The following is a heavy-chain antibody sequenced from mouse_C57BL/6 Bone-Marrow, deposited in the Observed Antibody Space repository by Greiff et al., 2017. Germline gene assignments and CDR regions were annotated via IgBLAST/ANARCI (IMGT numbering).Heavy chain of an antibody. V-gene: IGHV5-4*01. CDR1: GFTFSSYA. CDR3: ARDDY. J-gene: IGHJ2*01. Sequence: EVKLMESGGDLVKPGGSLKLSCAASGFTFSSYAMSWVRQTPEKRLEWVATISDGGSYTYYPDNVKGRFTISRDNAKNNLYLQMSHLKSEDTAMYYCARDDYWGQGTTLTVSS. CDR2: ISDGGSYT.